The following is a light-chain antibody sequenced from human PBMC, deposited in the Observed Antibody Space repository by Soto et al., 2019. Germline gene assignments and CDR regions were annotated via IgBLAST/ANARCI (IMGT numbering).Light chain of an antibody. V-gene: IGLV1-44*01. Sequence: QSVLTQPPSASGTPGQRVIISCSGSSSNIRSNTVNWYRQLPGTAPKLLMYSNNQRPSGVPDRFSGSKSGTSASLAISGLQSEDEADYYCAAWDDSLNGPVFGGGTKLTVL. CDR3: AAWDDSLNGPV. J-gene: IGLJ3*02. CDR2: SNN. CDR1: SSNIRSNT.